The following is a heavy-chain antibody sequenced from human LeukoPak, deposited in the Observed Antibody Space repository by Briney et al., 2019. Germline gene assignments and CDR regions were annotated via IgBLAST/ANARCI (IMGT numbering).Heavy chain of an antibody. CDR1: GGSISSSSYY. CDR2: IYYSGRT. CDR3: ARQELGLLMDV. J-gene: IGHJ6*02. Sequence: PSETLSLTCTVSGGSISSSSYYWSWIRQPPGKGLEWIGYIYYSGRTNYNPSLKSRVTISVDTSKNQFSLKLSSVTAADTAVYYCARQELGLLMDVWGQGTTVTVSS. D-gene: IGHD7-27*01. V-gene: IGHV4-61*05.